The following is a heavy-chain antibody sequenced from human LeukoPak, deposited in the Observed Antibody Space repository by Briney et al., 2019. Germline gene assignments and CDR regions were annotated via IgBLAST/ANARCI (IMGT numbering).Heavy chain of an antibody. CDR3: ATIAAAGGPEFDY. V-gene: IGHV3-30*04. D-gene: IGHD6-13*01. J-gene: IGHJ4*02. Sequence: PGRSLRLSCAASGFTFSSYAMHWVRQAPGKGLEWVAVISYDGSNKYYADSVKGRFTISRDNSKNTLYLQVNSLRAEDTAVYYCATIAAAGGPEFDYWGQGTLVTVSS. CDR1: GFTFSSYA. CDR2: ISYDGSNK.